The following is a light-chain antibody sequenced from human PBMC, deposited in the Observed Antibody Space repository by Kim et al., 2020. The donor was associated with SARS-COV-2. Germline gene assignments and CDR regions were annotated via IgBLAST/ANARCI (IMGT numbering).Light chain of an antibody. CDR3: QAWGTGIRV. J-gene: IGLJ3*02. CDR1: SGHSSYA. CDR2: VNSDGSH. Sequence: QLVLTKSPSASASLGASVKLTCTLSSGHSSYAIAWHQQQPEKGPRFLMKVNSDGSHNKGDGVPDRFAGSSSGAERYLTISSLQSEDEADYYCQAWGTGIRVFGGGTQLTVL. V-gene: IGLV4-69*01.